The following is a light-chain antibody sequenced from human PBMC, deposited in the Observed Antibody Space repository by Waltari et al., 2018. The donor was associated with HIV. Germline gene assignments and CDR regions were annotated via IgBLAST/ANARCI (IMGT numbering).Light chain of an antibody. CDR2: GNN. J-gene: IGLJ3*02. CDR1: SPNIRAHYD. CDR3: QSYDSSLSGSGV. Sequence: QSVLTQPPSVSGAPGQRVTISFPGTSPNIRAHYDAHSHQQLPGTAPKLLIYGNNNRPSGVPDRFSGSKSGTSASLAITGLQAEDEADYYCQSYDSSLSGSGVFGGGTKLTVL. V-gene: IGLV1-40*01.